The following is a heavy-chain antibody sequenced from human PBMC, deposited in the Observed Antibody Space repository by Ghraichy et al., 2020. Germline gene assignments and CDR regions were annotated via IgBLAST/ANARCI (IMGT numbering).Heavy chain of an antibody. D-gene: IGHD2-21*02. Sequence: AAVKVSCKASGYTFTSYGISWVRQAPGQGLEWMGWISAYNGNTNYAQKLQGRVTMTTDTSTSTAYMELRSLRSDDTAVYYCARDATTPCIPLAYCGGDCYNPKFDYWGQGTLVTVSS. CDR2: ISAYNGNT. CDR3: ARDATTPCIPLAYCGGDCYNPKFDY. V-gene: IGHV1-18*01. CDR1: GYTFTSYG. J-gene: IGHJ4*02.